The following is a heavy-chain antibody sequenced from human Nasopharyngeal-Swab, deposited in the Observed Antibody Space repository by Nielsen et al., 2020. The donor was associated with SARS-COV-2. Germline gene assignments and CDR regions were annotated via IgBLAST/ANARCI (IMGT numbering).Heavy chain of an antibody. CDR3: ARDAPAHYGAFY. CDR2: IAIDGSDYE. CDR1: GISLSNSI. Sequence: GGSLRLSCAASGISLSNSILQWVRQAPGKGLEWVAVIAIDGSDYEQYADSVRGRFTISRDSSKNTLYLQMDSLRGEDTAVYYCARDAPAHYGAFYWGRGTLVTVSS. D-gene: IGHD4-17*01. V-gene: IGHV3-30-3*01. J-gene: IGHJ4*02.